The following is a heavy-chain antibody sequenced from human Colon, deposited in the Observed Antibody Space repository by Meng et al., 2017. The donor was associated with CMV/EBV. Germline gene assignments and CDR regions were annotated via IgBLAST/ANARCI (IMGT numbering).Heavy chain of an antibody. CDR3: ARGRGRGYGMDV. V-gene: IGHV1-2*02. CDR1: GYTFTGYY. D-gene: IGHD3-10*01. Sequence: ASVKVSCKASGYTFTGYYMHWVRQAPGQGLEWMGWINPNSGGTNYAQKFQGRVTISRDNAKNSLYLQMNSLRAEDTAIYYCARGRGRGYGMDVWGQGTTVTVSS. CDR2: INPNSGGT. J-gene: IGHJ6*02.